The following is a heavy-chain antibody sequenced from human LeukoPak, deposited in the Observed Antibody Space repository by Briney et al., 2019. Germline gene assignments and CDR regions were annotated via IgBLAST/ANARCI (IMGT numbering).Heavy chain of an antibody. CDR2: ISAYNGNT. CDR1: GYTFTSYG. CDR3: ARDSPGVLRYFDWLLLHLDY. V-gene: IGHV1-18*01. D-gene: IGHD3-9*01. J-gene: IGHJ4*02. Sequence: ASVKVSCKASGYTFTSYGISWVRQAPGQGLEWMGWISAYNGNTNYAQKLQSRVTMTTDTSTSTAYMELRSLRSDDTAVYYCARDSPGVLRYFDWLLLHLDYWGQGALVTVSS.